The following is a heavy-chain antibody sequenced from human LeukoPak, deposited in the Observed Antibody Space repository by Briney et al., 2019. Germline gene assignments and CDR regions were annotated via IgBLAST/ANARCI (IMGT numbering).Heavy chain of an antibody. D-gene: IGHD6-19*01. CDR2: IYYSGST. CDR1: GGSISSYY. Sequence: PSETLSLTCTVSGGSISSYYWSWIRQPPGKGLEWIGYIYYSGSTNYNPSLKSRVTISVDTSTNQFSLKLSSVTAADTAVYYCARTAGYSSGWYGAIDYWGQGTLVTVSS. V-gene: IGHV4-59*01. J-gene: IGHJ4*02. CDR3: ARTAGYSSGWYGAIDY.